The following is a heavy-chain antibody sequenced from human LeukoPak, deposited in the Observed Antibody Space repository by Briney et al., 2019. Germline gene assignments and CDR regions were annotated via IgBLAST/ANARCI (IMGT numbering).Heavy chain of an antibody. CDR3: ARDPGVLLWFGELLPVDI. V-gene: IGHV3-7*03. Sequence: GGSLRLSCAASGFTVSSYWMSWVRQAPGKGLEWVANIKQDGSEKYYVDSVKGRFTISRDNAKNSLYLQMNSLRAEDTAVYYCARDPGVLLWFGELLPVDIWGQGTMVTVSS. D-gene: IGHD3-10*01. CDR1: GFTVSSYW. CDR2: IKQDGSEK. J-gene: IGHJ3*02.